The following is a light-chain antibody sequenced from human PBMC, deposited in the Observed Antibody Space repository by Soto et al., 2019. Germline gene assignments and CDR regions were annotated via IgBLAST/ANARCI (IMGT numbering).Light chain of an antibody. J-gene: IGKJ2*01. CDR3: QQYGGAPLYT. Sequence: EIVLTQSPGTLSLSPEDRATLSCRASQSVSSSDLAWYQQKPGQAPRLLIYGASTRATGIPDRFSGSGSGTDFTLTISRLEPEEGAVYYCQQYGGAPLYTFGQGTKVDIK. CDR2: GAS. V-gene: IGKV3-20*01. CDR1: QSVSSSD.